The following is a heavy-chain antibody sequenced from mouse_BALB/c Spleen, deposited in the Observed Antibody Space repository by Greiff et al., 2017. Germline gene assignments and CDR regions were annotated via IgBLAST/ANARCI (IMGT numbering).Heavy chain of an antibody. V-gene: IGHV5-6-5*01. D-gene: IGHD3-3*01. J-gene: IGHJ2*01. CDR1: GFTFSSYA. CDR3: ARGRGGTFDY. CDR2: ISSGGST. Sequence: EVNVVESGGGLVKPGGSLKLSCAASGFTFSSYAMSWVRQTPEKRLEWVASISSGGSTYYPDSVKGRFTISRDNARNILYLQMSSLRSEDTAMYYCARGRGGTFDYWGQGTTLTVSS.